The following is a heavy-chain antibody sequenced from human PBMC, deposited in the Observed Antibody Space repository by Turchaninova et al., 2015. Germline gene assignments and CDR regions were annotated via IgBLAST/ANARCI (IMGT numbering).Heavy chain of an antibody. V-gene: IGHV4-31*03. J-gene: IGHJ4*02. CDR2: IYYSGST. D-gene: IGHD6-13*01. Sequence: QVQLQESGPGLVTPSQTLSLPSPVPSRSIGSGGYYWSWIRQHPGKGLEWIGYIYYSGSTCYNPSLKSRVSISVDTSKNEFSLKLRSVTAADTAVYYCARGLRIAAAGLYYFDFWGQGILVTVSS. CDR1: SRSIGSGGYY. CDR3: ARGLRIAAAGLYYFDF.